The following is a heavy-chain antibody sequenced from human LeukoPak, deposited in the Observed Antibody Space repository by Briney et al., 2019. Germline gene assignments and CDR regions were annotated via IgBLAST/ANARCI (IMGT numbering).Heavy chain of an antibody. Sequence: GESLKISCKASGYSSISSSIGWLGRLPGKGLEWLGFIIPGASDTRYSPTYQGQVTSAADKSISTAYLQWSSLKATDTAMYYCARHEHYYDSGGYHYPDYWGQGNLVTVSS. CDR2: IIPGASDT. V-gene: IGHV5-51*01. CDR3: ARHEHYYDSGGYHYPDY. CDR1: GYSSISSS. D-gene: IGHD3-22*01. J-gene: IGHJ4*02.